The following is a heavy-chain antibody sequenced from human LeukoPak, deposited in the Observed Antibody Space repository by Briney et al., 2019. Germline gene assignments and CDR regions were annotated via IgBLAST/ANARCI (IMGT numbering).Heavy chain of an antibody. Sequence: GRSLRLSCAASGFTFSSYAMHWVRQAPGKGLEWVAVISYDGSNKYYADSVKGRFTISRDNSKNTLYLQMNSLRAEDTAVYYCVRGYYYDSSGYTASRHWGQGTLVTVSS. CDR2: ISYDGSNK. J-gene: IGHJ4*02. V-gene: IGHV3-30*04. D-gene: IGHD3-22*01. CDR1: GFTFSSYA. CDR3: VRGYYYDSSGYTASRH.